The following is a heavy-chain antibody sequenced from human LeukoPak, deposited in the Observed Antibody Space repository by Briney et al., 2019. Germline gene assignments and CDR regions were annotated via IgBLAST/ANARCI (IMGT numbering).Heavy chain of an antibody. CDR2: ISYDGSNK. D-gene: IGHD6-13*01. V-gene: IGHV3-30-3*01. CDR1: GFTFSSYA. Sequence: GRSLRLSCAASGFTFSSYAMHWVRQAPGEGLEWVAVISYDGSNKYYADSVKGRFTISRDNSKNTLYLQMNSLTPEDTAVYYCARDRIAASGDLDYWGQGTLVTVSS. CDR3: ARDRIAASGDLDY. J-gene: IGHJ4*02.